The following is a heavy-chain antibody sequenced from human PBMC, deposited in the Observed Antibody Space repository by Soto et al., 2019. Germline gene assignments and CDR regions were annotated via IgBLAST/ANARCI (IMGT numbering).Heavy chain of an antibody. J-gene: IGHJ6*02. Sequence: PGGSLRLFCAASGFTVSSNYMSWVRQAPGKWLEWVSVIYSGGSTYYADSVRGRFTISRDNSKNTLYLQMKSLRAEDTAVYYCARDPPATRHGMDVWGQGTTVTVSS. V-gene: IGHV3-53*01. CDR1: GFTVSSNY. CDR2: IYSGGST. CDR3: ARDPPATRHGMDV.